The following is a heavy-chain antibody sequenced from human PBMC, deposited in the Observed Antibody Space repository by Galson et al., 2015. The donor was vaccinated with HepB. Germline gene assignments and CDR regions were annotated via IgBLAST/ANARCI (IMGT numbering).Heavy chain of an antibody. V-gene: IGHV3-73*01. CDR3: TRLGDLSGYSSC. D-gene: IGHD6-6*01. CDR1: GFTFSGSA. CDR2: IRSKASSHAP. Sequence: SMRLSCAGSGFTFSGSAIHWVRQASGKGLEWVGRIRSKASSHAPAYAASLKGRFTISRDDSKNTAYLHMNSLKTEHTAVYYCTRLGDLSGYSSCWGQGTLVTVSS. J-gene: IGHJ4*01.